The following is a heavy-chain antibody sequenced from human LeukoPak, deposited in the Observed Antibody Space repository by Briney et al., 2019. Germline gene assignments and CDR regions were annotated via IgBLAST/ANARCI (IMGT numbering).Heavy chain of an antibody. CDR1: GFTFSSYS. J-gene: IGHJ6*03. CDR2: ISSSSSTI. V-gene: IGHV3-48*01. Sequence: GGSLRLYCAASGFTFSSYSMNWVRQAPGKGLEWVSYISSSSSTIYYADSVKGRFNISRDNAKTSLYLQMNSLRAEDTAVYYCAEVSMDVWGKGTTVTVSS. CDR3: AEVSMDV.